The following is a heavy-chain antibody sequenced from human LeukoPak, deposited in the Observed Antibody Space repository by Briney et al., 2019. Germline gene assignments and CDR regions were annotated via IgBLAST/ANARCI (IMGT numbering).Heavy chain of an antibody. J-gene: IGHJ4*02. V-gene: IGHV3-23*01. CDR2: ISGSGGST. CDR1: GFTFSSYA. CDR3: AKPSSIVATIRDYFDY. D-gene: IGHD5-12*01. Sequence: PGGSLRFSCAASGFTFSSYAMSWVRQAPGKGLEWVSTISGSGGSTYYADSVKGRFTISRDNSKKTLYLQMNSLRAEDTAVYYCAKPSSIVATIRDYFDYWGQGTLVTVSS.